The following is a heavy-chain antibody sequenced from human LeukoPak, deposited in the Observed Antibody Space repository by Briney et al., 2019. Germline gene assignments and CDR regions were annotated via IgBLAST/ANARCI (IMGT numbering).Heavy chain of an antibody. Sequence: SETLSLTCAVSGYSISSGYYWGWTRQSPGKGLEWIATIFHSGSIYYNPSLKSRVTLSVDTSKNQFSLKLNSVTAADTALYYCARMGVSYYYDSSTYYPAAFDVWGQGTMVSVSS. CDR2: IFHSGSI. V-gene: IGHV4-38-2*01. D-gene: IGHD3-22*01. CDR1: GYSISSGYY. CDR3: ARMGVSYYYDSSTYYPAAFDV. J-gene: IGHJ3*01.